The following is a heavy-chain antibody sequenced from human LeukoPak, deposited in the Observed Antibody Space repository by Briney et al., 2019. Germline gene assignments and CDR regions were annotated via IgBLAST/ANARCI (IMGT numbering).Heavy chain of an antibody. J-gene: IGHJ3*02. CDR3: ARGYYDSSGYSTIDAFDI. V-gene: IGHV1-2*02. D-gene: IGHD3-22*01. CDR2: INPNSGGT. Sequence: ASVKVPCKASGYTFTGYYMHWVRQAPGQGLEWMGWINPNSGGTNYAQKFQGRVTMTRDTSISTAYMELSRLRSDDTAVYYCARGYYDSSGYSTIDAFDIWGQGTMVTVSS. CDR1: GYTFTGYY.